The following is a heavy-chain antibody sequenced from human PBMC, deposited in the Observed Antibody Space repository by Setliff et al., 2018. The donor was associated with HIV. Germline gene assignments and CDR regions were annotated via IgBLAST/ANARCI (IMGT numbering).Heavy chain of an antibody. V-gene: IGHV3-23*01. CDR3: SKTPGYYDSSGVGFDY. CDR1: GFTFDDYT. D-gene: IGHD3-22*01. Sequence: VGSLRLSCAASGFTFDDYTMHWVRQAPGKGLEWVSAISGGGDDTYYADSVKGRFTISRDNSKDTLYLQMNSLRAEDTAVYYCSKTPGYYDSSGVGFDYWGQGTLVTVSS. CDR2: ISGGGDDT. J-gene: IGHJ4*02.